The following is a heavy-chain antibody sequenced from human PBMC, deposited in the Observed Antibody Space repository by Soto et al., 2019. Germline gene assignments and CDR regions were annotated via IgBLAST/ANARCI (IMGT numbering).Heavy chain of an antibody. CDR2: IYYSGST. CDR3: ASRYSSGWYRHYGMDV. Sequence: SETLSLTCTVSGGSISSSSYYWGWIRQPPGKGLEWIGSIYYSGSTYYNQSLKSRVTISVDTSKNQLSLKLSSVTAADTAVYYCASRYSSGWYRHYGMDVWGQGTTVTVSS. CDR1: GGSISSSSYY. J-gene: IGHJ6*02. D-gene: IGHD6-19*01. V-gene: IGHV4-39*01.